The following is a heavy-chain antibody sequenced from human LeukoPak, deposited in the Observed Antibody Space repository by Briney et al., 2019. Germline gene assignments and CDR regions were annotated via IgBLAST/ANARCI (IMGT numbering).Heavy chain of an antibody. CDR2: ISGSGGST. D-gene: IGHD3-22*01. CDR1: GFTFSSYA. J-gene: IGHJ4*02. Sequence: PGGSLGLSCAASGFTFSSYAMSWVRQAPGKGLEWVSAISGSGGSTYYADSVKGRFTISRDNSKNTLYLQMNSLRAEDTAVYYCAKDPTTYYYDSSGYYADYWGQGTLVTVSS. CDR3: AKDPTTYYYDSSGYYADY. V-gene: IGHV3-23*01.